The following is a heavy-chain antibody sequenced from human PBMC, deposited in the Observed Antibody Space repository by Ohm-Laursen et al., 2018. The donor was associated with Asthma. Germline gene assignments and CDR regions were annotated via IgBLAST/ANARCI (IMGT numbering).Heavy chain of an antibody. J-gene: IGHJ2*01. CDR2: IYSGGST. CDR1: GFTVSSNY. D-gene: IGHD6-19*01. CDR3: ARDLRSSGCFDL. Sequence: SLRLSCAASGFTVSSNYMSWVRQAPGKGLEWVSVIYSGGSTYYADSVKDRFTIPRDNSKNTLYLQMNSLRAEDTAVYYCARDLRSSGCFDLWGRGTLVTVSS. V-gene: IGHV3-53*01.